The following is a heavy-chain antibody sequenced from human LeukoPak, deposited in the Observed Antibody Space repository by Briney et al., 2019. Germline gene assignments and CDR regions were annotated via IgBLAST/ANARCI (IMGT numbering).Heavy chain of an antibody. J-gene: IGHJ4*02. CDR1: GFTVSSNY. D-gene: IGHD2/OR15-2a*01. CDR2: IYSGGST. V-gene: IGHV3-53*01. CDR3: ARSFDGQPGY. Sequence: PGGSLRLSCAASGFTVSSNYMSWVRQAPGKGLVWVSVIYSGGSTYYADSVKGRFTISRDNSKNTLYLQMNSLRAEDTAVYYCARSFDGQPGYWGQGTLVTVSS.